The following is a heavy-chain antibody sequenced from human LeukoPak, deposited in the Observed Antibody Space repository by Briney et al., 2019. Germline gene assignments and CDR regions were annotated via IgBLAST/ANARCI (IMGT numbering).Heavy chain of an antibody. J-gene: IGHJ6*02. CDR1: GGSISSYY. D-gene: IGHD4-17*01. CDR3: ARARTVTTWANYYYYYGMDV. V-gene: IGHV4-59*01. Sequence: SETLSLTCTVSGGSISSYYWSWIRQPPGKGLEWIGYIYYSGSTNYNPSLKSRVAISVDTSKNQFSLKLSSVTAADTAVYYCARARTVTTWANYYYYYGMDVWGQGTTVTVSS. CDR2: IYYSGST.